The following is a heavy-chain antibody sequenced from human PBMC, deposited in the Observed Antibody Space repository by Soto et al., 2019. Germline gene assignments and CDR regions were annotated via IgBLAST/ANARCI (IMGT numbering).Heavy chain of an antibody. V-gene: IGHV3-23*01. J-gene: IGHJ4*02. D-gene: IGHD6-13*01. Sequence: GGSLRLSCTASGFTFASYAMSWVRQAPGKGLEWVSIITDSGATTYYADSVKGRFTISRDNSKNTLYLQMNSLRAEDTAVYFCAKRLGGSAAAGSLPYFDYWGQGTLVTVSS. CDR3: AKRLGGSAAAGSLPYFDY. CDR1: GFTFASYA. CDR2: ITDSGATT.